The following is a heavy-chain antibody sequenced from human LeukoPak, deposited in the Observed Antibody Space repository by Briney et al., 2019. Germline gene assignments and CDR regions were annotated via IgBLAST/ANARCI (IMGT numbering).Heavy chain of an antibody. Sequence: GGSLRLSCAASGFTFSSYAMSWVRQAPGKGLEWVSVISGSGGSTYYADSVKGRFTISRDNSKNTLYLQMNSLRSDDTAVYYCARDLLRDPGEFDPWGQGTLVTVSS. D-gene: IGHD7-27*01. J-gene: IGHJ5*02. V-gene: IGHV3-23*01. CDR2: ISGSGGST. CDR3: ARDLLRDPGEFDP. CDR1: GFTFSSYA.